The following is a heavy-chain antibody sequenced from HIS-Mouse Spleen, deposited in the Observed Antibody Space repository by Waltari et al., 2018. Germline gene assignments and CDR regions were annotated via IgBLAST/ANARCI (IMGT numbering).Heavy chain of an antibody. CDR2: IYYSGST. V-gene: IGHV4-39*07. CDR3: AREIPYSSSWYDWYFDL. Sequence: QLQLQESGPGLVKPSETLSLTCTVSGGSISSSSYYWGWIRQPPGKGLEWIGSIYYSGSTYCNPSLKSRVTISVDTSKNQFSLKLSSVTAAATAVYYCAREIPYSSSWYDWYFDLWGRGTLVTVSS. CDR1: GGSISSSSYY. D-gene: IGHD6-13*01. J-gene: IGHJ2*01.